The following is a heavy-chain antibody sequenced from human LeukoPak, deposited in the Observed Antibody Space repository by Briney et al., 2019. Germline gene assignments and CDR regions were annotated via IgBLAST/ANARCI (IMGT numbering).Heavy chain of an antibody. V-gene: IGHV4-34*01. Sequence: SETLSLTCAVYGWSFSGNYWRWIRHPPGKGLKWSGEINHSGSTNYNPSLKSRITITEDTSKNQFSLKLSPVTAAATAVYYCVRWLLVGFGGAGFEPWGQETLVSVSS. CDR2: INHSGST. D-gene: IGHD2-21*01. CDR3: VRWLLVGFGGAGFEP. CDR1: GWSFSGNY. J-gene: IGHJ5*02.